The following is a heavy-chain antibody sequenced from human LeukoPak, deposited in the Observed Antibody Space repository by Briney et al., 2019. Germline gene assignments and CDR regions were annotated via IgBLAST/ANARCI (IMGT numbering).Heavy chain of an antibody. CDR1: GYTFTGYY. D-gene: IGHD1-26*01. J-gene: IGHJ6*03. Sequence: ASVKVSCKASGYTFTGYYMHWVRQAPGQGLEWMGWINPNSGGTNYAQKFQGRVTMTRDTSISTAYMELSRLRSDDTAVYYCARDRGRSPDYYYYMDVWGEGTTVTVSS. V-gene: IGHV1-2*02. CDR3: ARDRGRSPDYYYYMDV. CDR2: INPNSGGT.